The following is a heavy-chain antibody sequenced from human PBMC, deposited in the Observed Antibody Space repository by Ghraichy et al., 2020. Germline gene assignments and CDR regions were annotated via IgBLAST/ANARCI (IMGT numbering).Heavy chain of an antibody. Sequence: GGSLRLSCAASGFTFSDYYMSWIRQAPGKGLEWVSYISRSGSTIHYADSVKGRFTISRDNAKNSLYLQMNSLRAEDTAVYYCARVECSGGSCYFAYCGQGTLVTFSS. D-gene: IGHD2-15*01. CDR1: GFTFSDYY. J-gene: IGHJ4*02. V-gene: IGHV3-11*01. CDR3: ARVECSGGSCYFAY. CDR2: ISRSGSTI.